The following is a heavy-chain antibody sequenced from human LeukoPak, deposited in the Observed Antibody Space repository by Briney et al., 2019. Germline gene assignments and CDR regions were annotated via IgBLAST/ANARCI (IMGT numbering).Heavy chain of an antibody. Sequence: KPSETLSLTCAVYGGSFSGYYWSWIRQPPGKGLEWIGEINHSGSTNYNPSLKSRVIISVDTSKNQFSLKLSSVTAAVTAVYYCARRWFRYYFDSWGQGTLVTVSS. CDR2: INHSGST. CDR1: GGSFSGYY. V-gene: IGHV4-34*01. D-gene: IGHD4-23*01. CDR3: ARRWFRYYFDS. J-gene: IGHJ4*02.